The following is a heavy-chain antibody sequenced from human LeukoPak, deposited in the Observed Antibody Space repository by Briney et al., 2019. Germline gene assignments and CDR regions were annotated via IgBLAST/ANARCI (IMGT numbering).Heavy chain of an antibody. V-gene: IGHV3-30*03. J-gene: IGHJ4*02. Sequence: QPGRSLRLSCAASGFTFSSYGIHWVRQAPGKGLEWVAAISSDGSNKHFADSVKGRFTISRDNSKNTLYLQMSSLRAEDTAMYYCAREDMGANMLTDYWGQGTLVTVSS. CDR3: AREDMGANMLTDY. CDR2: ISSDGSNK. D-gene: IGHD1-26*01. CDR1: GFTFSSYG.